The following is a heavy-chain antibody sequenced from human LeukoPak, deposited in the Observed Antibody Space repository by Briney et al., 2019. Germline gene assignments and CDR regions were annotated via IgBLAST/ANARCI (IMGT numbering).Heavy chain of an antibody. D-gene: IGHD6-6*01. Sequence: GGSLRLSWAASGFTFSSYAMHWVRQAPVKGLEWVAVISYDGSNKYYADSVKGRFTISRDNSKNTLYLQMNSLRAEDTAVYYCARGGSGRKQLDGRFDPWGQGTLVTVSS. CDR2: ISYDGSNK. CDR3: ARGGSGRKQLDGRFDP. CDR1: GFTFSSYA. V-gene: IGHV3-30-3*01. J-gene: IGHJ5*02.